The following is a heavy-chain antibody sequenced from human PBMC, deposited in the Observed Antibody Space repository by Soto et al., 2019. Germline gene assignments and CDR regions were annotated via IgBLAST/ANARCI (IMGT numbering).Heavy chain of an antibody. J-gene: IGHJ4*02. D-gene: IGHD5-12*01. V-gene: IGHV4-30-4*01. CDR3: DRVGWIPV. Sequence: SETLSVTCTFSVDSIRIGDNDWSWIRQPPGKGLEWIGYIYSTGSTDYSPSLQSRVSISVDTSKNQFSLKLRSVTAADTAVYYCDRVGWIPVWGQGTMVTVSS. CDR1: VDSIRIGDND. CDR2: IYSTGST.